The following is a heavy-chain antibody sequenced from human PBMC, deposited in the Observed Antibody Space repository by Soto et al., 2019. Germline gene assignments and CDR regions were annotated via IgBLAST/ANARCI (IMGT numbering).Heavy chain of an antibody. D-gene: IGHD6-19*01. J-gene: IGHJ4*02. Sequence: PSQTLSLTCVISGDSVSSNSAAWNWIRQSPSRGLEWLGRTYYRSKWYNDYAVSVKSRITINPDTSKNQFSLQLNSVTPEDTAVYYCASTGYSSGWYEGHFDYWGQGTLVTVSS. CDR2: TYYRSKWYN. CDR3: ASTGYSSGWYEGHFDY. V-gene: IGHV6-1*01. CDR1: GDSVSSNSAA.